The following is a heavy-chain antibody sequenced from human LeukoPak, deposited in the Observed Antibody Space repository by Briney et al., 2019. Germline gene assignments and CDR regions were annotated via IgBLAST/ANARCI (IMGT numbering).Heavy chain of an antibody. CDR3: AKQVRGVITYYFDY. CDR2: ISYDGSNK. V-gene: IGHV3-30*18. D-gene: IGHD3-10*01. CDR1: GFTFSSYG. Sequence: GRSLRLSCAASGFTFSSYGMHRVRQAPGKRLEWVAVISYDGSNKYYADSVKGRFTISRDNSKNTLYLQMNSLRAEDTAVYYCAKQVRGVITYYFDYWGQGTLVTVSS. J-gene: IGHJ4*02.